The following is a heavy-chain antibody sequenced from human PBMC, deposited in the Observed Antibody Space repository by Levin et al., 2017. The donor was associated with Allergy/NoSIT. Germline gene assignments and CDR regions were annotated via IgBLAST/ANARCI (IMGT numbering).Heavy chain of an antibody. CDR3: ARHDYGDPRAAFDI. J-gene: IGHJ3*02. CDR1: GFTFSDYY. CDR2: ISSSSSYT. V-gene: IGHV3-11*03. D-gene: IGHD4-17*01. Sequence: GGSLRLSCAASGFTFSDYYMSWIRQAPGKGLEWVSYISSSSSYTNYADSVKGRFTISRDNAKNSLYLQMNSLRAEDTAVYYCARHDYGDPRAAFDIWGQGTMVTVSS.